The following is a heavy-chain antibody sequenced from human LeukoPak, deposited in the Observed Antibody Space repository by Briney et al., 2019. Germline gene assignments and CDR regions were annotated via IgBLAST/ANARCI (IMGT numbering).Heavy chain of an antibody. CDR1: GLTFSGSW. J-gene: IGHJ4*02. Sequence: GGSLRLSCAVSGLTFSGSWITWIRQAPGKGLEWVANIEQDGGETYYVDSVKGRFTISRDNAKNSLSLQMNSLRAEDTAVYYCARRGIISGWYWAYYFDYWGQGTLVTVSS. CDR2: IEQDGGET. V-gene: IGHV3-7*01. D-gene: IGHD6-19*01. CDR3: ARRGIISGWYWAYYFDY.